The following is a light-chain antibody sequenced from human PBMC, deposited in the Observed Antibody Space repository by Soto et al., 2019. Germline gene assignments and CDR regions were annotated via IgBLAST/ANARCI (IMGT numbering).Light chain of an antibody. V-gene: IGLV2-14*03. CDR2: DVS. J-gene: IGLJ1*01. CDR3: SLYTGSSTRV. Sequence: QSALTQPASVSGSPGQSITISCTGTSSDVGTYNDVSWYQQHPGKAPKLIIFDVSNRPSGISNRFSGSKSGNTASLTISGLQAEDEADYYCSLYTGSSTRVFASGTKLTVL. CDR1: SSDVGTYND.